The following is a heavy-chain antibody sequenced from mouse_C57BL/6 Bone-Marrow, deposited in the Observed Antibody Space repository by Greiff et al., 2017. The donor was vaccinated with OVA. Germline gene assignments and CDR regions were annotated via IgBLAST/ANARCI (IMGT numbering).Heavy chain of an antibody. CDR3: VSRRGGYYAVDY. V-gene: IGHV10-1*01. CDR1: GFSFNTYA. J-gene: IGHJ4*01. CDR2: IRSKSNNYAT. Sequence: GGGLVQPKGSLKLSCAASGFSFNTYAMNWVRQAPGKGLEWVARIRSKSNNYATYYADSVKDRFTISRDDSESMLYLQMNNLKTEDTAMYYCVSRRGGYYAVDYWGQGTSGTVSS.